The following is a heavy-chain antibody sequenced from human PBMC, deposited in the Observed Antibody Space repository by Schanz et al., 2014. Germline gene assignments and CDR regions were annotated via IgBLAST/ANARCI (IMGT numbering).Heavy chain of an antibody. V-gene: IGHV3-48*02. CDR3: VRDYNWGFDN. D-gene: IGHD7-27*01. J-gene: IGHJ4*02. CDR2: IKISGDV. CDR1: GFTVSNNY. Sequence: EVQLVESGGGLVQPGRSLRLSCAASGFTVSNNYMSWVRQAPGKGLEWISYIKISGDVFYTDSVKGRFTISRDNAKSSLYLQMSSLRDEDTAIYYCVRDYNWGFDNWGQGTLVTVSS.